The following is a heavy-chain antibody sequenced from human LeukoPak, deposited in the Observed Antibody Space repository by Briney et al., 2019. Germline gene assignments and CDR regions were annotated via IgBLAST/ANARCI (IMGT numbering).Heavy chain of an antibody. CDR3: ARDQGYCGSTGCIRWHDY. CDR2: ISNTGDTI. D-gene: IGHD2-2*01. J-gene: IGHJ4*02. CDR1: GFTVTNTY. Sequence: PGGSLRLSCAASGFTVTNTYMNWVRQAPGRGLEWLLYISNTGDTIYYADSVKGRFAIARDNAKDTLYLQMSGLRAEDTAVYYCARDQGYCGSTGCIRWHDYWGQGTLVTVSS. V-gene: IGHV3-48*01.